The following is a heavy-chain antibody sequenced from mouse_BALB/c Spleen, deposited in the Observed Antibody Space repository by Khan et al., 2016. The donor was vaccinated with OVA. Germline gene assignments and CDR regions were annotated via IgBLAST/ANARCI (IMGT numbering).Heavy chain of an antibody. CDR3: ARAARVKY. CDR2: ISYSGST. Sequence: QLEESGPGLVKPSQSLSLTCTVTGYSITSGYGWNWIRQFPGNKLEWMGYISYSGSTNYNPSLKSRISITRDTSKNQFFLQLNSVTTKDTATXYCARAARVKYWGQGTTLTVSS. V-gene: IGHV3-2*02. J-gene: IGHJ2*01. CDR1: GYSITSGYG. D-gene: IGHD3-3*01.